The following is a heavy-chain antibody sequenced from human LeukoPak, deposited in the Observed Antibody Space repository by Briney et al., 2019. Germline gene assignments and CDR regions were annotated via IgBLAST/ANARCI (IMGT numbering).Heavy chain of an antibody. V-gene: IGHV4-31*03. J-gene: IGHJ2*01. D-gene: IGHD3-3*01. CDR1: GGSISRGSYY. CDR2: THYSGSG. Sequence: PSETLSLTCTLSGGSISRGSYYWTWIRQYPGKVLEWIGYTHYSGSGYNNPSLKSRVTISVDTSKSHFSLKLNSVTAADTAVYFCARAIPTASGFVWHFDLWGRGTLVTVSS. CDR3: ARAIPTASGFVWHFDL.